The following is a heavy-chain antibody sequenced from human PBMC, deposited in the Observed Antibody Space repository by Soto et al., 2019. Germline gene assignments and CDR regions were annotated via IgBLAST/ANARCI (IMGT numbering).Heavy chain of an antibody. CDR2: ISYDGSNK. CDR1: GFTFSSYG. CDR3: AKDRTAYCGGDCYPPGMDV. V-gene: IGHV3-30*18. Sequence: LRLSCAASGFTFSSYGMHWVRQAPGKGLEWVAVISYDGSNKYYADSVKGRFTISRDNSKNTLYLQMNSLRAEDTAVYYCAKDRTAYCGGDCYPPGMDVWGQGTTVTVSS. D-gene: IGHD2-21*02. J-gene: IGHJ6*02.